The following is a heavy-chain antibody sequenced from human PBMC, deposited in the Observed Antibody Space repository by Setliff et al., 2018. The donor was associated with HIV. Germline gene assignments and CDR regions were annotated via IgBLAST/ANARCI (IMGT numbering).Heavy chain of an antibody. CDR2: IYYSGST. CDR1: GGSISSYY. V-gene: IGHV4-59*01. J-gene: IGHJ3*02. CDR3: ARNPCSGGSCPDAFDI. D-gene: IGHD2-15*01. Sequence: ETLSLTCTVSGGSISSYYWSWIRQPPGKGPEWIGYIYYSGSTNYNPSLKSRVTISVDTSKNQFSLKLSSVTAADTAVYYCARNPCSGGSCPDAFDIWGQGTMVTV.